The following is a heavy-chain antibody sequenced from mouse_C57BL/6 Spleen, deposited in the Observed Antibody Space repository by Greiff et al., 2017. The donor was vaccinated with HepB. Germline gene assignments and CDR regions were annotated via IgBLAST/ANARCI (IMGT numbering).Heavy chain of an antibody. Sequence: VQLQQPGTELVKPGASVKLSCKASGYTFTSYWMHWVKQRPGQGLEWIGNINPSNGGTNYNEKFKSKATLTVDKSSSTAYMQLSSLTSEDSAVYDCARNPSNYLAWFAYWGQGTLVTVSA. D-gene: IGHD2-5*01. CDR2: INPSNGGT. J-gene: IGHJ3*01. CDR1: GYTFTSYW. CDR3: ARNPSNYLAWFAY. V-gene: IGHV1-53*01.